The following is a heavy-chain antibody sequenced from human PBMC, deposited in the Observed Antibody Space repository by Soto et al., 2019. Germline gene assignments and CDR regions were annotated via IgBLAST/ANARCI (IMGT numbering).Heavy chain of an antibody. J-gene: IGHJ5*02. D-gene: IGHD2-15*01. CDR3: VRGRGGGLFDP. Sequence: AGGSLRLSCAGSGFTFGDSYMSWIRQAPGKGLEWLSYISPGSRYPAYADSVKGRFTISRDNAKRSLYLQMMSLTAEDTAIHYCVRGRGGGLFDPWGQGTMVTVSS. V-gene: IGHV3-11*06. CDR1: GFTFGDSY. CDR2: ISPGSRYP.